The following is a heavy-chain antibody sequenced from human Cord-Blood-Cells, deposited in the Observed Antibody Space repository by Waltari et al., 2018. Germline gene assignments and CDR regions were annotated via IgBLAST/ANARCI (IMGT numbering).Heavy chain of an antibody. CDR3: ARGTGPTYDAFDI. J-gene: IGHJ3*02. D-gene: IGHD3-9*01. CDR2: ISSSGSTI. CDR1: GFTFSSYE. Sequence: EVQLVESGGGLVQPGGSLRLSCAASGFTFSSYEMNWVRQAPGEGLEWVSYISSSGSTIYYADSVKCRFTISRDNAKNSLYLQMNSLRAEDTAVYYCARGTGPTYDAFDIWGQGTMVTVSS. V-gene: IGHV3-48*03.